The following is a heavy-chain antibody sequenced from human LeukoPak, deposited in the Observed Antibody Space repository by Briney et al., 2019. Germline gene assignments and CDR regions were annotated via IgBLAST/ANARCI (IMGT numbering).Heavy chain of an antibody. D-gene: IGHD3-22*01. CDR3: AGYYYDSSRGFDL. J-gene: IGHJ5*02. CDR1: GFKFDDYG. Sequence: GGSLRLSCAASGFKFDDYGMSWVRQAPRKGLEWVCDINWNGAWTGYADSVKGRFTISRDNAKNSLYLQMNSLRAEDTALYYCAGYYYDSSRGFDLWGQGTLVTVSA. V-gene: IGHV3-20*04. CDR2: INWNGAWT.